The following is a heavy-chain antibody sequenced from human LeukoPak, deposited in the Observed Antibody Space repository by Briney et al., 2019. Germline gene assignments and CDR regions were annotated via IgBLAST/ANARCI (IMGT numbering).Heavy chain of an antibody. J-gene: IGHJ3*02. CDR1: GGSFSGYY. Sequence: PSETLSLTCAVYGGSFSGYYWSWIRQPPGKGLEWIGEINHSGSTNYNPSLKSRVTISVDTSKNQFSLKLSSVTAADTAVYYCARALRYFDWSSAFDIWGQGTMVTVSS. CDR3: ARALRYFDWSSAFDI. V-gene: IGHV4-34*01. CDR2: INHSGST. D-gene: IGHD3-9*01.